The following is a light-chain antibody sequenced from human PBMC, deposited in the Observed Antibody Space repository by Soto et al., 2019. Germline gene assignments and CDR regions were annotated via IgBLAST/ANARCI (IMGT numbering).Light chain of an antibody. V-gene: IGKV3-20*01. CDR2: GPS. CDR3: HQYGSSSWT. Sequence: EIVLTQSPGTLSLSPGERDTLSCRASQSIDSGYVAWYQQKPGQAPRLLIYGPSSRATGIPGRFSGSGSGRDFILTISRLEPEDFAVYYCHQYGSSSWTFGPGTKVDIK. CDR1: QSIDSGY. J-gene: IGKJ1*01.